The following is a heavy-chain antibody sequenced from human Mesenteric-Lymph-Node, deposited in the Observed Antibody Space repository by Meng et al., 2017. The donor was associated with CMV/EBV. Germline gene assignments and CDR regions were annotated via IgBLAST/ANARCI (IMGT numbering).Heavy chain of an antibody. J-gene: IGHJ4*02. CDR1: RDSITSSIYY. Sequence: SETLSLTCTVSRDSITSSIYYWTWIRQPPGKGLEWIGEINHSGSTNYNPSLKSRVTISVDTSKNQFSLKLSSVTAADTAVYYCARDTNGVGDYWGQGTLVTVSS. V-gene: IGHV4-39*07. CDR3: ARDTNGVGDY. CDR2: INHSGST. D-gene: IGHD1-26*01.